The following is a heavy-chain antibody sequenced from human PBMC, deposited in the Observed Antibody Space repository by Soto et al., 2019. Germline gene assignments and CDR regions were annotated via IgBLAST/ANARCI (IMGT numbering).Heavy chain of an antibody. CDR1: GGSISNYY. CDR3: AKHGTQGTTYDFDY. Sequence: SETLSLTCTVSGGSISNYYWSWIRQPPGKGLEWIGYIYFTGDTNYNPSLKSRVTMSVDTSKNQFSLKLTSVTAADTAVYFCAKHGTQGTTYDFDYWGQGTLVTVSS. CDR2: IYFTGDT. J-gene: IGHJ4*02. D-gene: IGHD1-1*01. V-gene: IGHV4-59*08.